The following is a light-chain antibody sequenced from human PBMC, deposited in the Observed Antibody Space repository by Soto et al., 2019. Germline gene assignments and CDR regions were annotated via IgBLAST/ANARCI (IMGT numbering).Light chain of an antibody. CDR3: QSYDSSLSAI. CDR1: SSNIGAGYD. Sequence: QSVLTQPPSVSGAPGQRVTISCTGSSSNIGAGYDVHWYQQLPGTAPKLLIYGNSNRPSGVPDRFSGSKSGTSASLVITGLQDEDEADYYCQSYDSSLSAIFGGGTKLTVL. V-gene: IGLV1-40*01. CDR2: GNS. J-gene: IGLJ2*01.